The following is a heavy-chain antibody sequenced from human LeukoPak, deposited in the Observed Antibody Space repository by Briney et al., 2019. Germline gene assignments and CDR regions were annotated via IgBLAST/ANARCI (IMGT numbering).Heavy chain of an antibody. CDR3: ARDDSSWYMRAYAFDI. D-gene: IGHD6-13*01. J-gene: IGHJ3*02. V-gene: IGHV3-23*01. CDR2: ISGSGIST. Sequence: GGSLRLSCAASGFTFSSYAMNWVRQAPGKGLEWVSHISGSGISTYFADSVKGRFTISRDNSKNSLYLQMNSLRAEDTAVYYCARDDSSWYMRAYAFDIWGQGTMVTVSS. CDR1: GFTFSSYA.